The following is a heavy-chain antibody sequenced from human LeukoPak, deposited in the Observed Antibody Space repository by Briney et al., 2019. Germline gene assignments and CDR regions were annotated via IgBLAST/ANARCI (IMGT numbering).Heavy chain of an antibody. J-gene: IGHJ4*02. CDR3: AKGANRWELPPFDY. CDR1: GFTFSNYG. D-gene: IGHD1-26*01. CDR2: ISYEGSNK. Sequence: PGGALRLSCAASGFTFSNYGMHWVRQAPGKGVELGVVISYEGSNKYYAASVKGRFTISRDNSKNTLYLPMNRLRAEDRAVYYGAKGANRWELPPFDYWGQGHLVTVSS. V-gene: IGHV3-30*18.